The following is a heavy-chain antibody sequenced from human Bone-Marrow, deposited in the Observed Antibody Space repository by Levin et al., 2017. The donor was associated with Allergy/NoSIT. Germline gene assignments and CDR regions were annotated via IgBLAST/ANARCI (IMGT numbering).Heavy chain of an antibody. CDR1: GFTFSMYW. CDR2: IKEDSSQK. Sequence: GESLKISCGASGFTFSMYWMSWVRQAPGKGLEWVANIKEDSSQKKYADSVKGRFTISRDNAENSLYLHMNSLRAEDTAVYHCARVDYYGEAYGFWGQGTLVTVSS. J-gene: IGHJ4*02. V-gene: IGHV3-7*04. D-gene: IGHD3-10*01. CDR3: ARVDYYGEAYGF.